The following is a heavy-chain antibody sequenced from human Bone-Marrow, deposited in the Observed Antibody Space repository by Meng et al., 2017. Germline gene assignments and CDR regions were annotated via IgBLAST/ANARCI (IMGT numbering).Heavy chain of an antibody. CDR1: GGSFSGYY. CDR2: INHSGST. V-gene: IGHV4-34*01. D-gene: IGHD2-2*01. Sequence: QVQLQQWGAGLLKPSETLSLTCAVYGGSFSGYYWSWIRQPPGKGLEWIGEINHSGSTNYNPSLKSRVTISVDTSKNQFSLKLSSVTAADTAVYYCARHEFGLPTAAFDHWGQGTLVTVSS. J-gene: IGHJ4*02. CDR3: ARHEFGLPTAAFDH.